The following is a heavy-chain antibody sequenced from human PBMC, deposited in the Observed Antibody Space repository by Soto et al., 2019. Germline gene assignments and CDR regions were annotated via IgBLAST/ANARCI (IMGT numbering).Heavy chain of an antibody. D-gene: IGHD1-26*01. Sequence: GGSLRLSCAASGFTFSDSYMTWIRQAPGKELEWLSYISGSGDTIDYAVSGKRRFTVYTDNAKNPLYRHRNRLQAEDTAVYNCANLPWEVAPSWGQGTLVTVSS. CDR3: ANLPWEVAPS. CDR1: GFTFSDSY. CDR2: ISGSGDTI. V-gene: IGHV3-11*04. J-gene: IGHJ5*02.